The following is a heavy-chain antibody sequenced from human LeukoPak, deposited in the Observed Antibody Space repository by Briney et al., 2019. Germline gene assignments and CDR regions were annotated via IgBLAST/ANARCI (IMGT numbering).Heavy chain of an antibody. J-gene: IGHJ5*02. D-gene: IGHD6-13*01. CDR1: GYSFTSYW. CDR2: IYPGDSDT. Sequence: GESLMISCKGSGYSFTSYWIGWVRQMPGKGLEWMGIIYPGDSDTRYSPSFQGQVTISADKSISTAYLQWSSLKASDTAMYYCARIRGAADLPRDWFDPWGQGTLVTVSS. V-gene: IGHV5-51*01. CDR3: ARIRGAADLPRDWFDP.